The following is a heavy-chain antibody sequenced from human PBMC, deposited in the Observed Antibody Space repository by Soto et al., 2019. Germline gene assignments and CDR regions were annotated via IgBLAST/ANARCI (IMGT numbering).Heavy chain of an antibody. Sequence: QVQLVQSGAEVKKPGSSVKFACKASGDTLSHYGVSWVRQVPGKGLEWMGGTTAILGTRDYAQKFQGRMTITSDESTTTSYMELNSLTSDDSAGYYCAAGDSSDTGDHWGQGTLVTVSS. CDR2: TTAILGTR. CDR1: GDTLSHYG. J-gene: IGHJ4*02. V-gene: IGHV1-69*01. D-gene: IGHD5-18*01. CDR3: AAGDSSDTGDH.